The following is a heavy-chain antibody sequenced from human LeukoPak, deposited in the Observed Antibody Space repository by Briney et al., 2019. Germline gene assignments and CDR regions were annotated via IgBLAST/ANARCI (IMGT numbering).Heavy chain of an antibody. D-gene: IGHD3-22*01. CDR1: GFTFSSYA. J-gene: IGHJ4*02. Sequence: GGSLRLSCAASGFTFSSYAMHWVRQAPGKGLEWVAVISYDGSNKYYADSVKGRFTISRDNSKDTLYLQMNSLRAEDTAVYYCAKGSRYYYDSSGYSLYFDYWGQGTLVTVSS. V-gene: IGHV3-30-3*01. CDR2: ISYDGSNK. CDR3: AKGSRYYYDSSGYSLYFDY.